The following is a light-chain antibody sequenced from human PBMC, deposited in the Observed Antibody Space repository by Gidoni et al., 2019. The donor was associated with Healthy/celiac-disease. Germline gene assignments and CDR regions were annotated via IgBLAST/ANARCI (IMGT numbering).Light chain of an antibody. V-gene: IGLV2-8*01. CDR1: SSDVGGYNY. Sequence: QSALPQPPSASGPPGQPVTISCTGTSSDVGGYNYVSWYQQHPGKAPKLMIYEVSKRPSGVPDRFSGSKSGNTASLTVSGLQAEDEADYYCSSYAGSNGVVFGGGTKLTVL. CDR2: EVS. CDR3: SSYAGSNGVV. J-gene: IGLJ2*01.